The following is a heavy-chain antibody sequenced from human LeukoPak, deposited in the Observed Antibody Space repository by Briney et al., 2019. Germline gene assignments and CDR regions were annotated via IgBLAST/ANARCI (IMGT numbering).Heavy chain of an antibody. V-gene: IGHV4-30-2*01. J-gene: IGHJ1*01. CDR1: GGSISSGGYY. CDR2: IYHSGST. CDR3: ARAPAYSSGWSSGYFQH. D-gene: IGHD6-19*01. Sequence: SETLSLTCTVSGGSISSGGYYWSWIRQPPGKGLEWIGYIYHSGSTYYNPSLKSRVTISVDTSKNQFSLKLSSVTAADTAVYYCARAPAYSSGWSSGYFQHWGQGTLVTVSS.